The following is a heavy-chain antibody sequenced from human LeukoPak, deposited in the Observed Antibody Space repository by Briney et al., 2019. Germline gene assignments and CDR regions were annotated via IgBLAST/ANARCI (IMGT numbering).Heavy chain of an antibody. CDR2: INSDGINT. CDR1: GFTFSNYW. V-gene: IGHV3-74*01. Sequence: PGGSLRLSCAASGFTFSNYWMHWVRQAPGKGQVWVSRINSDGINTSYADSVKGRFTISRDNAKNTLNLQMNSLRAEDTAVYYCAKSGYYYDSSGPWAYWGQGTLVTVSS. CDR3: AKSGYYYDSSGPWAY. J-gene: IGHJ4*02. D-gene: IGHD3-22*01.